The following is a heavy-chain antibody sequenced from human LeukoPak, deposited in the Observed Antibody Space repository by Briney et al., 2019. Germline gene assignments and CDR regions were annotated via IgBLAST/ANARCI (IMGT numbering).Heavy chain of an antibody. CDR3: ARVVMKAFYYYYMDV. CDR2: MNPTSGDT. V-gene: IGHV1-8*01. Sequence: ASVKVSCKASGYTFTYYDVNGVRQAPGQGLEWRGGMNPTSGDTGYAQKFQGRVTMTRSMSKNTAYMELSRLRSEDTAVYFCARVVMKAFYYYYMDVWGKGTTIIISS. CDR1: GYTFTYYD. D-gene: IGHD2-21*01. J-gene: IGHJ6*03.